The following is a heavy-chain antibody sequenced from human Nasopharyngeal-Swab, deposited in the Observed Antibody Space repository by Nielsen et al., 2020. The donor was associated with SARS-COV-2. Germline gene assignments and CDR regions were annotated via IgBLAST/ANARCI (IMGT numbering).Heavy chain of an antibody. V-gene: IGHV1-2*02. CDR3: ARDYYDNYDSDY. CDR2: INPDSGDT. CDR1: GYTFTDYY. Sequence: VKVSCKTSGYTFTDYYIHWLRQVPGQGLEWVGCINPDSGDTRYAQKFQGRVTVTRDRSRSTAHIELSRLRSDGTAVYYCARDYYDNYDSDYWGQGTLVTVSS. D-gene: IGHD3-22*01. J-gene: IGHJ4*02.